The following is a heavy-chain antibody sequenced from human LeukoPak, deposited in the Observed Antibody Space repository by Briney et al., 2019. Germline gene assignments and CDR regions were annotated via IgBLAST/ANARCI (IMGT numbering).Heavy chain of an antibody. CDR2: IYSGGST. J-gene: IGHJ4*02. CDR3: ARNLYYYDSSGYYYY. V-gene: IGHV3-66*01. D-gene: IGHD3-22*01. Sequence: GGSLRLSCAASGFTFSNYGIHWVRQAPGKGLEWVSVIYSGGSTYYADSVKGRFTISRDNSKNTLYLQMNSLRAEDTAVYYCARNLYYYDSSGYYYYWGQGTLVTVSS. CDR1: GFTFSNYG.